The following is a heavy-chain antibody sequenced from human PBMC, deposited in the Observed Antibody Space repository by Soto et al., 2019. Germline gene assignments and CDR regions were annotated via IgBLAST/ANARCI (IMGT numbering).Heavy chain of an antibody. V-gene: IGHV3-23*01. CDR2: ISGSGGST. J-gene: IGHJ4*02. Sequence: PGGSLRLSCAASGFTFSSYSMNWVRQAPGKGLEWVSAISGSGGSTYYADSVKGRFTISRDNSKNTLYLQMNSLRAEDTAAYYCAKSPGRYSSDWSGIDYWGQGPLVTVSS. D-gene: IGHD6-19*01. CDR1: GFTFSSYS. CDR3: AKSPGRYSSDWSGIDY.